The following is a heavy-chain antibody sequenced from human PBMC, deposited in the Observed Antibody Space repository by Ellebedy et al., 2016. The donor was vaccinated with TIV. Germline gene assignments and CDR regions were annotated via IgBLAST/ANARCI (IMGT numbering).Heavy chain of an antibody. Sequence: SETLSLXXTVSGGSISSSNNYYWGWIRQPPGKGLEWIGSVYYSASAHYNPSLRSRVTISVDTPKNQFSLKLSSVTAADTAVYYCAGRVWFGELIYFDNWGQGTLVTVSS. V-gene: IGHV4-39*07. CDR1: GGSISSSNNYY. J-gene: IGHJ4*02. CDR2: VYYSASA. D-gene: IGHD3-10*01. CDR3: AGRVWFGELIYFDN.